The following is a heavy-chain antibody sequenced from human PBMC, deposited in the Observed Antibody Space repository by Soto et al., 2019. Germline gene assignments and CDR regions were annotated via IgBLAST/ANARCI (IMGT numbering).Heavy chain of an antibody. CDR3: ARVRRNDASDYYGMDV. D-gene: IGHD1-1*01. J-gene: IGHJ6*02. CDR2: ISSGSTTI. Sequence: GGSLRLSCAASGFSFSTSTMNWVRQAPGKGLEWVSYISSGSTTIDYADSVKGRFTISRDNGKNSLYLQMNSRRDEDTAVYYCARVRRNDASDYYGMDVWGQGTTVTVSS. CDR1: GFSFSTST. V-gene: IGHV3-48*02.